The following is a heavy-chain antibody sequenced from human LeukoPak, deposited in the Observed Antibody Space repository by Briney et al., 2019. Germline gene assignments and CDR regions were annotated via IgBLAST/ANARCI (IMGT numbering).Heavy chain of an antibody. Sequence: SQTLSLTCTVSGGSISSGSYYWSWIRQPAGKGLEWIGRIYTSGSTNYNPSLKSRVTISVDTSKNQFSLRLSSVTAADTAVYYCARDWGVSARPGYMDVWGKGTTVTVSS. CDR2: IYTSGST. J-gene: IGHJ6*03. D-gene: IGHD6-6*01. V-gene: IGHV4-61*02. CDR3: ARDWGVSARPGYMDV. CDR1: GGSISSGSYY.